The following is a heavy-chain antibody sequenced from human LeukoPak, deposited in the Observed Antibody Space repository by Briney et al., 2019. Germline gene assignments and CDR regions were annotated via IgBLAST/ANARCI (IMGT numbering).Heavy chain of an antibody. V-gene: IGHV4-61*02. D-gene: IGHD1-7*01. CDR1: GGSISSGSYY. CDR3: ARDRLELRRPMDV. J-gene: IGHJ6*03. Sequence: SEILSLTCTVSGGSISSGSYYWSWIRQPAGKGLEWIGRIYTSGSTNYNPSLKSRVTISVDTSKNQFSLKLSSVTAADTAVYYCARDRLELRRPMDVWGKGTTVTVSS. CDR2: IYTSGST.